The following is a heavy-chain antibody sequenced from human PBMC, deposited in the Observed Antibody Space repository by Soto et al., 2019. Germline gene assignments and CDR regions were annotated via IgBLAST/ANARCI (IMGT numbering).Heavy chain of an antibody. Sequence: TSETLSLTCTVSGGSISSGDYYWSWIRQPPGKGLEWIGYIYYSGSTYYNPSLKSRVTISVDTSKNQFSLKLSSVTAADTAVYYCARDGRITGTTGLDYWGQGTLVTVSS. CDR2: IYYSGST. V-gene: IGHV4-30-4*01. D-gene: IGHD1-7*01. J-gene: IGHJ4*02. CDR1: GGSISSGDYY. CDR3: ARDGRITGTTGLDY.